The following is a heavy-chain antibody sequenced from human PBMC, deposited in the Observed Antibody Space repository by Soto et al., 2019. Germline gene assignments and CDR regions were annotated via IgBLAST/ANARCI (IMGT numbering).Heavy chain of an antibody. CDR3: ERPYDFWSGYCVFEY. J-gene: IGHJ4*02. Sequence: ASVKVSCKASGYTFTGYYMHWVRQAPGQGLEWMGWINPNSGGTNYAQKFQGWVTMTRDTSISTAYMELSRLRSDDTAVYYCERPYDFWSGYCVFEYWGQGTLVTVSS. V-gene: IGHV1-2*04. CDR1: GYTFTGYY. D-gene: IGHD3-3*01. CDR2: INPNSGGT.